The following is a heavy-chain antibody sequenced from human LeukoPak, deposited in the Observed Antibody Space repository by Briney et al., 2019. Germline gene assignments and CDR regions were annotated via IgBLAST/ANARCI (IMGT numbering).Heavy chain of an antibody. J-gene: IGHJ5*02. CDR1: GYTFTTYD. D-gene: IGHD4-23*01. Sequence: GSVKVSCKASGYTFTTYDINSVRQATGQGVEWMGGMNPNIVNTGYAQKLQGRVTMTRNTSISTAYMELSSLRSEDTAVYYCARGHNISDGGNSGSAWFDPWGQGTLVTVSS. V-gene: IGHV1-8*01. CDR2: MNPNIVNT. CDR3: ARGHNISDGGNSGSAWFDP.